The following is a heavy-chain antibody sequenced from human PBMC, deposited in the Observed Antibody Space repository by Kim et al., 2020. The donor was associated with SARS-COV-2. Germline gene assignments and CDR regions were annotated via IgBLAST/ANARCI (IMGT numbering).Heavy chain of an antibody. V-gene: IGHV1-2*02. D-gene: IGHD2-15*01. J-gene: IGHJ4*02. Sequence: KFQGRVTMTRDTSISTAYMELSRLRSDDTAVYYCARGYCSGGSCYSWFDYWGQGTLVTVSS. CDR3: ARGYCSGGSCYSWFDY.